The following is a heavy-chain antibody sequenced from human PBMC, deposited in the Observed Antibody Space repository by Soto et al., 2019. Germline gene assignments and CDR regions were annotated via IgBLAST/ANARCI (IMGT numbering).Heavy chain of an antibody. CDR1: GGSVSSGTNY. D-gene: IGHD4-17*01. Sequence: LSLTCIVSGGSVSSGTNYWSWIRQPPGKGLESIGYIYYSGSTNYNPSLKSRVTISVDTSKNQFSLKLSSVTAADTAVYYCAREAYGDYNAFDIWGQGTMVTVSS. CDR2: IYYSGST. J-gene: IGHJ3*02. V-gene: IGHV4-61*01. CDR3: AREAYGDYNAFDI.